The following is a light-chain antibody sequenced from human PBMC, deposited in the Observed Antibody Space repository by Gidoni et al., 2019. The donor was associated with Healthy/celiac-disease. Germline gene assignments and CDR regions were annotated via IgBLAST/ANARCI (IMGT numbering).Light chain of an antibody. Sequence: QSALTQPASVSGSPGQSITISCTGTSSDVGGYNYDSWYQQHPGKAPKPMISEFSNRPSGVSNRFSGSKSGNTASLTISGLQAEDEADYYCSSYTSSSTLEVVFGGGTKLTVL. CDR3: SSYTSSSTLEVV. CDR2: EFS. CDR1: SSDVGGYNY. V-gene: IGLV2-14*01. J-gene: IGLJ2*01.